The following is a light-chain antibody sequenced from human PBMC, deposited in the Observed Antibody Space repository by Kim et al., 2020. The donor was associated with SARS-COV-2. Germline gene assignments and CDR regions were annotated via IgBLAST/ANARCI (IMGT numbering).Light chain of an antibody. V-gene: IGKV3-15*01. Sequence: SRGEVATPACRASQSVSSHLAWYQQNPGQAPRLLIYDASTRATGLPARFSGSGSGTEFTLTISSLQSEDFAVYYCQQYYGWPLTFGGGTKVDIK. CDR1: QSVSSH. CDR3: QQYYGWPLT. J-gene: IGKJ4*01. CDR2: DAS.